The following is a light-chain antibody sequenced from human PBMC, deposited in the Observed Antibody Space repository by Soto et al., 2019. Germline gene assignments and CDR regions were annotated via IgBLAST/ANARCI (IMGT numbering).Light chain of an antibody. CDR1: QSIRSN. V-gene: IGKV1-39*01. CDR3: QQSYNTPST. Sequence: DIQVTQAPASLSASGGDRVTITCRASQSIRSNLYWHQQKPGKAPKLLIYAASSLQSGVPSRFSGSGSGTDFTLTITSLQPEDFATYFCQQSYNTPSTFGQGTKVDIK. J-gene: IGKJ1*01. CDR2: AAS.